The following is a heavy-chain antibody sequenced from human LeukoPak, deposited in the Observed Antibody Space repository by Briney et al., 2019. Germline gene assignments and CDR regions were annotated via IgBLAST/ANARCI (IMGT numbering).Heavy chain of an antibody. CDR3: AKDNPLGYCSSTSCYTYKY. V-gene: IGHV3-23*01. J-gene: IGHJ4*02. CDR1: GFTFSSYS. CDR2: ISGSGGST. Sequence: GGSLRLSCAASGFTFSSYSMNWVRQAPGKGLEWVSAISGSGGSTYYADSVKGRFTISRDNSKNTLYLQMNSLRAEDTAVYYCAKDNPLGYCSSTSCYTYKYWGQGTLVTVSS. D-gene: IGHD2-2*02.